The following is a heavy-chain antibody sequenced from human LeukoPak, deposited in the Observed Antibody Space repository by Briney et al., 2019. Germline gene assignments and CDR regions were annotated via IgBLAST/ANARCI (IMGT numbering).Heavy chain of an antibody. CDR2: IYYSGST. Sequence: SETLSLTCTVSGGSISSYYWSWIRQPPGKGLEWIGYIYYSGSTNYNPSLKSRVTISVDTSKNQSSLKLSSVTAADTAVYYCARENGLGATVDYWGQGTLVTVSS. D-gene: IGHD1-26*01. V-gene: IGHV4-59*01. CDR1: GGSISSYY. CDR3: ARENGLGATVDY. J-gene: IGHJ4*02.